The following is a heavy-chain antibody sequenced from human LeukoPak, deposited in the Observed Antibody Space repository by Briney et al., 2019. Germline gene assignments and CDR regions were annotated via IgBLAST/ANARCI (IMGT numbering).Heavy chain of an antibody. CDR3: ARERESSGYFDS. D-gene: IGHD3-3*01. V-gene: IGHV3-23*01. Sequence: GGSLRLSCAASGFTFSSYAMGWVRQAPGKGLEWVSATSGSGGSTYYADSVKGRFTISRDNSKNTLYLQMNSLRVEDTAVYYCARERESSGYFDSWGQGILVTVS. CDR1: GFTFSSYA. J-gene: IGHJ5*01. CDR2: TSGSGGST.